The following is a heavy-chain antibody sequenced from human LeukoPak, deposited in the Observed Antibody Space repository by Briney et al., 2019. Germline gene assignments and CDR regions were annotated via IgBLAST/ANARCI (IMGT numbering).Heavy chain of an antibody. CDR2: INPNSGGT. V-gene: IGHV1-2*02. J-gene: IGHJ5*02. Sequence: ASVKVSCKASGYTFTGYYMHWVRQAPGQGLEWMGWINPNSGGTNYAQKFQGRVTMTRDTSISTAYMELSRLRSDDTAVYYCAIKTQLWLRVDWFDPWGQGTLVTVSS. D-gene: IGHD5-18*01. CDR1: GYTFTGYY. CDR3: AIKTQLWLRVDWFDP.